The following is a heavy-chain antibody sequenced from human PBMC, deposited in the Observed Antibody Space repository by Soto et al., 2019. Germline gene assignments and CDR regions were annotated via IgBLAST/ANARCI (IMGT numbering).Heavy chain of an antibody. CDR3: ARDLGVVRSKSMDV. D-gene: IGHD3-10*01. V-gene: IGHV1-3*01. CDR2: INAGNGNT. J-gene: IGHJ6*02. Sequence: ASVKVSCKASGYTFTSYRISWVRQAPGQGLEWMGWINAGNGNTKYSQKFQGRVTITRDTSASTAYMELSSLRSEDTAVYYCARDLGVVRSKSMDVWGQGTTVTVSS. CDR1: GYTFTSYR.